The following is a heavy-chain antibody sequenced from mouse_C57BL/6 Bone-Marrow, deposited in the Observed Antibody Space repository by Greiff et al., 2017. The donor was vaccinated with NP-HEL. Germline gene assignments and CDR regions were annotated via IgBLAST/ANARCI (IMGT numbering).Heavy chain of an antibody. V-gene: IGHV5-9*01. J-gene: IGHJ4*01. D-gene: IGHD1-1*01. CDR3: ARDYGSSRMDY. CDR2: ISGGGGNT. Sequence: EVQRVESGGGLVKPGGSLKLSCAASGFTFSSYTMSWVRQTPEKRLEWVATISGGGGNTYYPDSVKGRFTISRDNAKNTLYLQMSSLRSEDTALYYCARDYGSSRMDYWGQGTSVTVSS. CDR1: GFTFSSYT.